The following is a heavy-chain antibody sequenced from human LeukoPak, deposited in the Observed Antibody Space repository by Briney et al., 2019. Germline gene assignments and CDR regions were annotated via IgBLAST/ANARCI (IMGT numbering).Heavy chain of an antibody. CDR2: ISSSSSYI. J-gene: IGHJ3*02. CDR3: ARDWGPESGLDI. V-gene: IGHV3-21*04. CDR1: GFTFSSYS. Sequence: GGSLRLSCAASGFTFSSYSMNWVRQAPGKGLEWVSSISSSSSYIYYADSVKGRFTISRDNSKNTLYLQMNSLRAEDTAVYYCARDWGPESGLDIWGQGTMVTVSS. D-gene: IGHD3-16*01.